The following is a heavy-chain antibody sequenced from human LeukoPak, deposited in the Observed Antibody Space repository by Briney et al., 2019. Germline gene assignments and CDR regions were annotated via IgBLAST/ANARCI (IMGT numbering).Heavy chain of an antibody. CDR2: ISAYNGNT. J-gene: IGHJ4*02. D-gene: IGHD6-13*01. CDR3: ATYAGYSSSWYLGY. Sequence: ASVKVSCKASGYTFTSYGISWVRQAPGQGLEWMGWISAYNGNTNYAQKLQGRVTMTTDTSTSTAYMERRSLRSDDTAVYYCATYAGYSSSWYLGYWGQGTLVTVSS. V-gene: IGHV1-18*04. CDR1: GYTFTSYG.